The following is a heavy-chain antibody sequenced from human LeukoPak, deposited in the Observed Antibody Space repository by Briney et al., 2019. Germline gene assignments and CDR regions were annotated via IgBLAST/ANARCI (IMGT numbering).Heavy chain of an antibody. V-gene: IGHV3-23*01. J-gene: IGHJ4*02. CDR3: AKNRATSMAFYDH. D-gene: IGHD5-24*01. CDR2: ISDNGVYI. CDR1: GFTFSNFP. Sequence: GGSLRLSCVASGFTFSNFPMTWVRRAPGKGLEWVSAISDNGVYIFYGDSVKGRFTTSRDNSRTTLYLQMNHLRAEDTALYYCAKNRATSMAFYDHWGKGIQVTVSS.